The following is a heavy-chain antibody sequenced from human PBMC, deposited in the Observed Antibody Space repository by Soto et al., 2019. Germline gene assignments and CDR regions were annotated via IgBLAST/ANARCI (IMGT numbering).Heavy chain of an antibody. J-gene: IGHJ4*02. CDR1: GGSISSGGYY. D-gene: IGHD3-10*01. CDR3: ARAQTSLWFGELPIPGFDY. CDR2: IYYSGST. Sequence: SETLSLTCTVSGGSISSGGYYWSWIRQHPGKGLGWIGYIYYSGSTYYNPSLKSRVTISVDTSKNQFSLKLSSVTAADTAVYYCARAQTSLWFGELPIPGFDYWGQGTLVTVSS. V-gene: IGHV4-31*03.